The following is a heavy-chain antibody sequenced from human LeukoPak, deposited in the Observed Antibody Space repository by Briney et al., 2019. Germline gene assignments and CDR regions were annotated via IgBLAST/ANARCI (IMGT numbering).Heavy chain of an antibody. CDR1: GYTFTSYD. D-gene: IGHD6-13*01. Sequence: ASVRVSCKASGYTFTSYDINWVRQATGQGLEWMGWMNPKSGNTGYTQKFQGRVTMTRNTYISTAYLEMSSLRSEDTAVYYCALCYGSSWYGYYYDMEVWGQGTTVTVSS. CDR3: ALCYGSSWYGYYYDMEV. J-gene: IGHJ6*02. V-gene: IGHV1-8*02. CDR2: MNPKSGNT.